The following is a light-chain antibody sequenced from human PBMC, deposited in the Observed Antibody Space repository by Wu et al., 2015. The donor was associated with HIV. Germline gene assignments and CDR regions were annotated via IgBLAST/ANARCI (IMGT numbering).Light chain of an antibody. J-gene: IGKJ2*03. CDR2: GGS. V-gene: IGKV3-20*01. CDR3: QQYDRSPPLYS. CDR1: EYWQE. Sequence: SCRAESEYWQELSLVPAETWPGSHGSSIYGGSTRATGIPDRFSGSASGTDFTLTISRLEPEDFAVYYCQQYDRSPPLYSFGQGTKLEIK.